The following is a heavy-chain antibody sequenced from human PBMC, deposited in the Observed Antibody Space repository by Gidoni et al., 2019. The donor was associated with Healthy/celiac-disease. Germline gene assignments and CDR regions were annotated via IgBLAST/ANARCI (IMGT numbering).Heavy chain of an antibody. CDR3: ARPQIAVAPSGVSYYFDY. CDR2: IYPGDSDT. CDR1: AYSFNSSW. D-gene: IGHD6-19*01. Sequence: ELQLVQSGAEAKKPAESLQISCTGSAYSFNSSWIGWVRQRPGKGLEWMGIIYPGDSDTRYSPSFQGQVTISADKSISTAYLQWSSLKASDTAMYYCARPQIAVAPSGVSYYFDYWGQGTLVTVSS. V-gene: IGHV5-51*01. J-gene: IGHJ4*02.